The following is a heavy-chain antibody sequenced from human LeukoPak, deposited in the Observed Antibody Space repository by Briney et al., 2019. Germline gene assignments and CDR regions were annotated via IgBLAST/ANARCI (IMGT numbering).Heavy chain of an antibody. CDR2: ISSSGST. J-gene: IGHJ6*03. V-gene: IGHV4-61*02. CDR3: ARTTEAHSWRTRYYDYYMDV. D-gene: IGHD6-13*01. CDR1: GDSISSGDYY. Sequence: SETLSLTCTVSGDSISSGDYYWSWIRQPAGKGLEWIGRISSSGSTNYNPSLKSRVTISVDTSKNQFSLKLSSVTAADTAVYYCARTTEAHSWRTRYYDYYMDVWGKGTTVTVSS.